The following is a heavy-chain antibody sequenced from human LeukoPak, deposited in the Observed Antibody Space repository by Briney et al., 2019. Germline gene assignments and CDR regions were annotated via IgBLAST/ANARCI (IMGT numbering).Heavy chain of an antibody. V-gene: IGHV3-30*04. CDR2: ISFDGSNK. CDR3: AREGYIYGSSYFDF. J-gene: IGHJ4*02. CDR1: GFTFSSYA. Sequence: GRSLRLSCAASGFTFSSYAMHWVRQAPGKGLEWVAVISFDGSNKYYADSVKGRFTISRDNSKYTLYSQMNSLRAEDTAVYYCAREGYIYGSSYFDFWGQGTLVTVSS. D-gene: IGHD5-18*01.